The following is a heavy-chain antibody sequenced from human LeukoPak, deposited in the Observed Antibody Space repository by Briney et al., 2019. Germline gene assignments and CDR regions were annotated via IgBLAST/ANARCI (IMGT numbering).Heavy chain of an antibody. V-gene: IGHV3-23*01. CDR1: GFTFSSYS. CDR3: ARGYQLLHYFDY. J-gene: IGHJ4*02. Sequence: PGGSLRLSCAASGFTFSSYSMNWVRQAPGKGLEWVSAISGSGGRTYYADSVKGRFTISRDNSKNTLYLQMNSLRAEDTAVYYCARGYQLLHYFDYWGQGTLVTVSS. D-gene: IGHD2-15*01. CDR2: ISGSGGRT.